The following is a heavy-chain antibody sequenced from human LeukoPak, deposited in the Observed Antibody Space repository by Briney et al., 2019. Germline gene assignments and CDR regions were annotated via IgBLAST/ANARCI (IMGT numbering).Heavy chain of an antibody. J-gene: IGHJ4*02. CDR2: ISSSSSTI. D-gene: IGHD3-10*01. V-gene: IGHV3-48*01. CDR1: GFTFSSYS. CDR3: ARDLEYYYGSGSYRHDY. Sequence: PGGSLRLSCAASGFTFSSYSMNWVRQAPGKGLEGVSYISSSSSTIYYADSVKGRFTISRDNAKNSLYLQMNSLRAEDTAVYYCARDLEYYYGSGSYRHDYWGQGTLVTVSS.